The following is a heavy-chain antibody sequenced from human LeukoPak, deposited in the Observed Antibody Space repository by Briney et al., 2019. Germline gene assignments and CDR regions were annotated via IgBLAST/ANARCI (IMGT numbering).Heavy chain of an antibody. CDR2: IYYSGST. J-gene: IGHJ3*02. CDR3: AGDLGTAAAGVAFDI. Sequence: YIYYSGSTNYNPSLKSQVTISVDTSKNQFSLKLSSVTAADTAVYYCAGDLGTAAAGVAFDIWGQGTMVTVSS. V-gene: IGHV4-59*01. D-gene: IGHD6-13*01.